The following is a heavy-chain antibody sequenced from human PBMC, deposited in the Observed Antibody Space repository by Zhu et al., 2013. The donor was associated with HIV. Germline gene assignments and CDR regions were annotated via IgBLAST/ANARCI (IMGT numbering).Heavy chain of an antibody. V-gene: IGHV1-18*04. J-gene: IGHJ4*02. CDR2: ISAYNGNT. CDR3: ARDEVVLGAHVDSSGGYYPTVILFDY. CDR1: GYTFTSYG. Sequence: QVQLVQSGAEVKKPGASVKVSCKASGYTFTSYGISWVRQAPGQGLEWMGWISAYNGNTNYAQKLQGRVTMTTDTSTSTAYMELRSLRSDDTAVYYCARDEVVLGAHVDSSGGYYPTVILFDYWGQGTLVTVSS. D-gene: IGHD3-22*01.